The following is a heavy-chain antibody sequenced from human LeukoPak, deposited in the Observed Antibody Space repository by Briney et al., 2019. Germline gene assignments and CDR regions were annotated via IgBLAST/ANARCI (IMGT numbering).Heavy chain of an antibody. Sequence: GSVQFSSHASGYTFTSYDINWVRPATGQGLEWRGWMNPNSGNTGYSQKFQGRVTMTSNTSISTAYMELSSLRYEDTAVYYCARGSNYYGSGSYYFWDYWGQGTLVTVSS. V-gene: IGHV1-8*01. CDR2: MNPNSGNT. CDR1: GYTFTSYD. J-gene: IGHJ4*02. CDR3: ARGSNYYGSGSYYFWDY. D-gene: IGHD3-10*01.